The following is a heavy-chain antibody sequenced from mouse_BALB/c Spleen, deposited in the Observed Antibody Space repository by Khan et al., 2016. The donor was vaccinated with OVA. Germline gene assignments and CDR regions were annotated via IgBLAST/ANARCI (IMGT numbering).Heavy chain of an antibody. CDR3: ARFITTATGDYFGMDY. Sequence: EVELVESGGDLVKPGGSLKLSCAASGFIFSSYGMSWVRQTPDKRLEWVATISSGGSYTYYPDSVKGRFTISRDNAKNNLYLQMSSLKSEDTAMYYCARFITTATGDYFGMDYWGRGTSVTFSS. J-gene: IGHJ4*01. D-gene: IGHD1-2*01. CDR1: GFIFSSYG. V-gene: IGHV5-6*01. CDR2: ISSGGSYT.